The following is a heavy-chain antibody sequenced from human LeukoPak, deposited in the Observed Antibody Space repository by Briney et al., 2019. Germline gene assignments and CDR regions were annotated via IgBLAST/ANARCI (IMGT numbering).Heavy chain of an antibody. CDR3: AVHDYSNYTSKYNWFDP. J-gene: IGHJ5*02. CDR1: GGSFSGYY. D-gene: IGHD4-11*01. Sequence: PSETLTLTCAVDGGSFSGYYWSWIRQPPGKGLEWIGEINHSGSTNYNPSLKSRVTISVDTSKNQFSPKLSSVTAADTAVYYCAVHDYSNYTSKYNWFDPWGQGTLVTVSS. V-gene: IGHV4-34*01. CDR2: INHSGST.